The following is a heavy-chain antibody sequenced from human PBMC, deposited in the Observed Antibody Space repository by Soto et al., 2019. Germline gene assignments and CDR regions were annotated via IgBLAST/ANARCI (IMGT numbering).Heavy chain of an antibody. V-gene: IGHV4-61*01. CDR1: GGSVSSSTYY. J-gene: IGHJ4*02. Sequence: SETLSLTCTVSGGSVSSSTYYWTWIRQPPGKGLEWIGFTYYGGSTNYNPSLMSRVSISVDTSKNQFSLNLKSVTAADTAIYYCAREGKYSDFGWVDYWGPGTLVTVYS. CDR2: TYYGGST. D-gene: IGHD5-12*01. CDR3: AREGKYSDFGWVDY.